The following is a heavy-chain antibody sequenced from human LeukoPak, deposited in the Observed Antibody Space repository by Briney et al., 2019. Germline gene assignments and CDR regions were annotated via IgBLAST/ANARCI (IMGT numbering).Heavy chain of an antibody. D-gene: IGHD5-18*01. CDR1: GGSISSYY. J-gene: IGHJ4*02. V-gene: IGHV4-59*01. CDR2: IYYSGST. CDR3: ARRRGYSYDY. Sequence: PSETLSLTCAVSGGSISSYYWSWIRQPPGKGLEWIGYIYYSGSTTCNPSLKSRVTISVDTSKNQFSLKLSSVTAADTAVYYCARRRGYSYDYWGQGTLVTVSS.